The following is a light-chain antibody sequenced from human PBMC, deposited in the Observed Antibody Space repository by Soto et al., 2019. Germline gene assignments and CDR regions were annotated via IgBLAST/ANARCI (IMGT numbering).Light chain of an antibody. Sequence: DIQMTQSPSSLSASVGDRVTITCRASQSLSSYLNWYQQKPGQAPKLLIYAASSLQSGVPSRFSGSGSGTDFTLTISSLQPDDFATYDCQQSYSTPPSTFGQGTRLEIK. CDR3: QQSYSTPPST. CDR2: AAS. J-gene: IGKJ5*01. V-gene: IGKV1-39*01. CDR1: QSLSSY.